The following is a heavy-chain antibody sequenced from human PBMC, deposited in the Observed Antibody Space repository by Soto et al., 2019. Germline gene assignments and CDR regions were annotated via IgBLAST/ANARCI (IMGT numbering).Heavy chain of an antibody. D-gene: IGHD5-12*01. CDR2: IIPTFGTA. CDR1: GGTFSSYA. V-gene: IGHV1-69*06. CDR3: ARGGGGYAGYYYYGMDV. Sequence: QVQLVQSGAEVKKPGSSVKVSCKASGGTFSSYAISWARQAPGQGLEWMGGIIPTFGTANYAQKFQGRVTITADKSTSTAYMELSSLRSEDTAVYYCARGGGGYAGYYYYGMDVWGQGTTVTVSS. J-gene: IGHJ6*02.